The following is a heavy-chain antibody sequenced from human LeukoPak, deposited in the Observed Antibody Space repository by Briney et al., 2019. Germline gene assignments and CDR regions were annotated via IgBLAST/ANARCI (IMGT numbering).Heavy chain of an antibody. CDR2: IYYSGST. CDR3: ARNMADSALEFDF. Sequence: SETLSLTCTVSGGSLRSSGHWWVWIRQPPGKGLEWIGSIYYSGSTYYNPSLKSRVTISAATSKNQFSLNLSSVTAADTAVYFCARNMADSALEFDFWGQGTLLTVSS. V-gene: IGHV4-39*01. J-gene: IGHJ4*02. D-gene: IGHD3-3*02. CDR1: GGSLRSSGHW.